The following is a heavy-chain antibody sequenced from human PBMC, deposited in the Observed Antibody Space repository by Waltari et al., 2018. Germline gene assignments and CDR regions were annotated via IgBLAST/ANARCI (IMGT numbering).Heavy chain of an antibody. V-gene: IGHV3-30-3*01. CDR1: GFTFSSYA. J-gene: IGHJ6*02. CDR2: ISYDGSNK. D-gene: IGHD6-6*01. Sequence: QVQLVESGGGVVQPGRSLRLSCAASGFTFSSYAMHWVRHAPGKGLEWMAVISYDGSNKYYADSVKGRFTNYRDNSKNPLYLQMTSLRAEDTVVYYCARVGSSVVGMDVWGQGTTVTVSS. CDR3: ARVGSSVVGMDV.